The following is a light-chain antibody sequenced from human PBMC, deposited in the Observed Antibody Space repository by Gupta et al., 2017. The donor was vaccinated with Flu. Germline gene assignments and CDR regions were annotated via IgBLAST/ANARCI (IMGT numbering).Light chain of an antibody. CDR2: GAP. CDR3: QQFITGPYT. V-gene: IGKV3-20*01. Sequence: GSLSLSPGERATLSCRASQSFSSYYLAWYQQKPGQAPRLVIYGAPNRATGIPDRFSGSGSGTDFTLTISRLEREDFAVYYCQQFITGPYTFGQGTKLEIK. J-gene: IGKJ2*01. CDR1: QSFSSYY.